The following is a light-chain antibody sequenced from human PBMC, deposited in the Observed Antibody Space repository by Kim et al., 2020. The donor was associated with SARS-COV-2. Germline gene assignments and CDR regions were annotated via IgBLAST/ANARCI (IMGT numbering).Light chain of an antibody. CDR2: GAS. Sequence: EIVMTQSPATLSVSPGERATLSCRASQSVSSNLAWYQQKPGQAPRLLIYGASTRATGIPARFSGSGSGTEFTLTISSLQSEDVEVYYCQQYNNWTPGITFGQGTRLEIK. CDR1: QSVSSN. V-gene: IGKV3-15*01. CDR3: QQYNNWTPGIT. J-gene: IGKJ5*01.